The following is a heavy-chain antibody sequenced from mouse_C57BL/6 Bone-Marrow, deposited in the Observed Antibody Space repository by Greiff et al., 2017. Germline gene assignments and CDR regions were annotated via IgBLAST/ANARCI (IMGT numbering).Heavy chain of an antibody. V-gene: IGHV1-72*01. Sequence: QVQLQQPGAELVKPGASVKLSCKASGYTFTSYWMHWVKQRPGRGLEWIGRIDPNSGGTKYNEKFKSKATLTVDKPSSTAYMQLSSLTSEDSAVYYCARWARLYYDYDDTFDYWGQGTTLTVSS. J-gene: IGHJ2*01. CDR3: ARWARLYYDYDDTFDY. CDR1: GYTFTSYW. D-gene: IGHD2-4*01. CDR2: IDPNSGGT.